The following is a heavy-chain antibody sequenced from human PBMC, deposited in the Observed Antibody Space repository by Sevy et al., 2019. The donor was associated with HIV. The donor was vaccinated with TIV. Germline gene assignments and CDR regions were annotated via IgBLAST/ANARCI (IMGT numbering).Heavy chain of an antibody. CDR1: GFTVSSNY. CDR3: ASSLDFWSGYYIDY. CDR2: IYSGGST. J-gene: IGHJ4*02. Sequence: GGSLRLSCAASGFTVSSNYMSWVRQAPGKGLEWVSVIYSGGSTYYADSVKGRFTISRDNSKNTLYLQMNSLRAEDTAVYYCASSLDFWSGYYIDYWGQGTLVTVSS. V-gene: IGHV3-53*01. D-gene: IGHD3-3*01.